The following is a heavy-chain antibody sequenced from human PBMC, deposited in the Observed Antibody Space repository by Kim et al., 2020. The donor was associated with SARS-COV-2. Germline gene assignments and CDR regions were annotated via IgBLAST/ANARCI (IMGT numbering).Heavy chain of an antibody. V-gene: IGHV4-4*09. J-gene: IGHJ4*02. D-gene: IGHD1-20*01. Sequence: YNHSLKSRVTISVDTSKNQFSLKLSSVTAADTAVYYCARYNILTYYFDYWGQGTLVTVSS. CDR3: ARYNILTYYFDY.